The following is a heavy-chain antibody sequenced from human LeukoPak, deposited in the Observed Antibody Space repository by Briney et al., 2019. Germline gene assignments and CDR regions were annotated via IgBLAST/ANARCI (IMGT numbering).Heavy chain of an antibody. V-gene: IGHV3-13*01. CDR3: ASLSWDYGDQYYFDY. Sequence: GGSLRLSCAASGFTFSSYDMHWVRQATGKGLEWVSAIGTAGDTYYPGSVKGRFTISRENAKNSLYLQMNSLRAGDTAVYYCASLSWDYGDQYYFDYWGQGTLVTVSS. J-gene: IGHJ4*02. CDR1: GFTFSSYD. D-gene: IGHD4-17*01. CDR2: IGTAGDT.